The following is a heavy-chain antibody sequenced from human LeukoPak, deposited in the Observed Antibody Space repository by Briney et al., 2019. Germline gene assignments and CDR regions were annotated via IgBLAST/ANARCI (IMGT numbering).Heavy chain of an antibody. CDR3: ARETAAGIHFDY. CDR1: GFTFSSYW. V-gene: IGHV3-74*01. D-gene: IGHD6-13*01. CDR2: IKSDGSST. Sequence: GGSLRLSCAASGFTFSSYWMHWVRQAPGKGLVWASRIKSDGSSTSYADSVKGRFTVSRDNAKNTLYLQMNSLRVEDTAVYYCARETAAGIHFDYWGQGTLVTVSS. J-gene: IGHJ4*02.